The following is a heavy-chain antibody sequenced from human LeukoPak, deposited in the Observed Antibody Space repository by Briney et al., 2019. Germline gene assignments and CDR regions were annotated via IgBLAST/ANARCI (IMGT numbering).Heavy chain of an antibody. CDR1: GFTVSSYE. CDR2: ISSSGSVK. V-gene: IGHV3-48*03. CDR3: ARDQGSSRRYYFDY. D-gene: IGHD6-6*01. J-gene: IGHJ4*02. Sequence: GGSLRLSCAASGFTVSSYEMNWVRQAPGKGLEWVSYISSSGSVKFYADSVKGRFTISRDNAKNSLHLQMNSLRAEDTAVYYCARDQGSSRRYYFDYWGQGTLVTVSS.